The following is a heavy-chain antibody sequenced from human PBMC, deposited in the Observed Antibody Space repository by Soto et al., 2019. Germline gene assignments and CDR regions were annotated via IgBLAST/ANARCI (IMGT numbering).Heavy chain of an antibody. Sequence: SETLSLTCTVSGGSISSYYWSWIRQPPGKGLEWIGYIYYSGSTNYNPSLKSRVTISVDTSKNQFSLKLSSVTAADTAVYYCARFVVVVPAAMEGLGYMDVWGKGTTVTVSS. CDR3: ARFVVVVPAAMEGLGYMDV. CDR1: GGSISSYY. D-gene: IGHD2-2*01. CDR2: IYYSGST. J-gene: IGHJ6*03. V-gene: IGHV4-59*08.